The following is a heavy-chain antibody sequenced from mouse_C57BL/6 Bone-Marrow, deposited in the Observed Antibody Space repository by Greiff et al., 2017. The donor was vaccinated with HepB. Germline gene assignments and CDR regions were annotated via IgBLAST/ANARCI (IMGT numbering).Heavy chain of an antibody. D-gene: IGHD1-1*01. CDR2: IYPRSGNT. J-gene: IGHJ2*01. Sequence: QVHVKQSGAELARPGASVKLSCKASGYTFTSYGISWVKQRTGQGLEWIGEIYPRSGNTYYNEKFKGKATLTADKSSSTAYMELRSLTSDDSAVYFCARDYYGLDYWGQGTTLTVSS. V-gene: IGHV1-81*01. CDR1: GYTFTSYG. CDR3: ARDYYGLDY.